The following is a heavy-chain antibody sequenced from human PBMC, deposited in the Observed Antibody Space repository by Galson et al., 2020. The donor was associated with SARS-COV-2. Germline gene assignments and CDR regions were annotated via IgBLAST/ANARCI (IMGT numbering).Heavy chain of an antibody. CDR2: TSYGGST. J-gene: IGHJ3*02. D-gene: IGHD3-10*01. V-gene: IGHV4-59*02. Sequence: SATLTLTCTVSGGSVSDYNWSWIRQPPGKGLEWIAYTSYGGSTNYNPSLKSRVTISVDTSKNQFSLKLTSVSAADTAVYYCARGPEVRGVISYAFDIWGQGTMVTVAS. CDR1: GGSVSDYN. CDR3: ARGPEVRGVISYAFDI.